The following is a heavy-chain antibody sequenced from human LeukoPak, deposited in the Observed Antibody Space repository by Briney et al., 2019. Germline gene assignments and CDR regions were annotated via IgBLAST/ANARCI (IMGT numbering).Heavy chain of an antibody. D-gene: IGHD3-22*01. V-gene: IGHV3-7*01. Sequence: GGSLRLSCAASGFTFSMYWMTWVRQAPGKGLEWVANIKQDGSGEHVDSVKGRFTISRDNAKNTLYLQMNSLRDEDTAVYYCARDPYDSSAYGAFDIWGQGTMVTVSS. CDR1: GFTFSMYW. CDR3: ARDPYDSSAYGAFDI. CDR2: IKQDGSGE. J-gene: IGHJ3*02.